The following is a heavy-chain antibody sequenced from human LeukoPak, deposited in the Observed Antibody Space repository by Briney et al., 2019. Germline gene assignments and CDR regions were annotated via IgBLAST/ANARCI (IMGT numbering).Heavy chain of an antibody. CDR2: IGTAGDT. CDR1: GFTFSSYD. Sequence: PGGSLRLSCAASGFTFSSYDTHWVRQATGKGLEWVSAIGTAGDTYYPGSVKGRFTISRENAKNSLYLQMNSLRAGDTAVYYCARSPGDKGYYYYMDVWGKGTTVTVSS. J-gene: IGHJ6*03. V-gene: IGHV3-13*01. CDR3: ARSPGDKGYYYYMDV. D-gene: IGHD3-16*01.